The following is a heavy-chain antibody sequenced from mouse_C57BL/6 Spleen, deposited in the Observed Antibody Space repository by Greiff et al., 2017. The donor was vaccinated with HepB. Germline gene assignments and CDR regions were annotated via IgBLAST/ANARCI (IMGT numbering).Heavy chain of an antibody. D-gene: IGHD2-4*01. CDR3: TRGYYDYEDY. V-gene: IGHV14-1*01. CDR1: GFNIKDYY. CDR2: IDPEDGDT. Sequence: VQLQQSGAELVRPGASVKLSCTASGFNIKDYYMHWVKQRPEQGLEWIGRIDPEDGDTESAPKFQGKATMTADTSSNTAYLQLSSLTSEDTAVYYCTRGYYDYEDYWGQGTTLTVSS. J-gene: IGHJ2*01.